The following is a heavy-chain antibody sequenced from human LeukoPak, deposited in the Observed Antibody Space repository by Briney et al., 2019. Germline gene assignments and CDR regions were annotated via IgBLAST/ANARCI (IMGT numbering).Heavy chain of an antibody. CDR2: IYTSEST. Sequence: SETLSLTCTVSGGSISSYYWSWLRQPAGKGLEWMGRIYTSESTNYNPSLKSRVTMSVDTSKNQFSLKLSSVTAADTAVYYCARGHYSSSLIAHAFDIWGQGTMVTVSS. CDR3: ARGHYSSSLIAHAFDI. V-gene: IGHV4-4*07. J-gene: IGHJ3*02. CDR1: GGSISSYY. D-gene: IGHD6-13*01.